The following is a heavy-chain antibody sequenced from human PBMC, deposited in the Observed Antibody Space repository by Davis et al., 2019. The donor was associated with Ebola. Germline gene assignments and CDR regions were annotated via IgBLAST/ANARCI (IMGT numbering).Heavy chain of an antibody. CDR2: ISAYNGNT. CDR3: ARDMGMVQEANWFDP. Sequence: GESLKISCKGSGYSFTSYWISWVRQAPGQGLEWMGWISAYNGNTNYAQQLQGRVTMTTDTSTSTAYMGPRSLRSDDTAVYYCARDMGMVQEANWFDPWGQGTLVTVSS. CDR1: GYSFTSYW. D-gene: IGHD3-10*01. J-gene: IGHJ5*02. V-gene: IGHV1-18*04.